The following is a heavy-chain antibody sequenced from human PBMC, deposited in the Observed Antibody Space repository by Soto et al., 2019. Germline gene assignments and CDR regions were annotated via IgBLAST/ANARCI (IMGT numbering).Heavy chain of an antibody. Sequence: SETLSLTCTVSGGSISSSDYFWDWIRQPPGKGLEWIGSIYYSGSTYYNPSLKSRVTISVDRSKNQFSLKLSSVTAADTAVYYCARHERGYCSGGSCPQWFDPWGQGTLVTVSS. J-gene: IGHJ5*02. V-gene: IGHV4-39*01. CDR3: ARHERGYCSGGSCPQWFDP. CDR2: IYYSGST. CDR1: GGSISSSDYF. D-gene: IGHD2-15*01.